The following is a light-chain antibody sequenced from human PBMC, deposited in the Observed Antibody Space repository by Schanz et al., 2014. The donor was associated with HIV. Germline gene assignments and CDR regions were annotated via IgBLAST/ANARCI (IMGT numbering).Light chain of an antibody. CDR3: EEGEERREGPV. CDR2: TNN. J-gene: IGLJ6*01. CDR1: SSNIGSNT. V-gene: IGLV1-44*01. Sequence: QSVLTQPPSASGTPGQRVTISCSGSSSNIGSNTVNWYQQLPGTAPKLLIYTNNQRPSGVPDRFSGSKSGTSASLAIRGLQSEDEDDYYCEEGEERREGPVFGTSTNLTFL.